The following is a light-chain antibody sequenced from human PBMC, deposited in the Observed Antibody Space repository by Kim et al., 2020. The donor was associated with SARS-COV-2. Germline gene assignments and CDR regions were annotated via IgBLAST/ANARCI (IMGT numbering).Light chain of an antibody. CDR1: QSVSSSY. CDR2: GAS. J-gene: IGKJ1*01. Sequence: EIVLTQSPGTLSLSPGERATLSCRASQSVSSSYLAWYQQKPGRAPRLLIYGASSRATGIPDRFSGSGSGTDFTLTISRLEPEDFAVYYCQQYGSSPHTFGQGTKVDIK. CDR3: QQYGSSPHT. V-gene: IGKV3-20*01.